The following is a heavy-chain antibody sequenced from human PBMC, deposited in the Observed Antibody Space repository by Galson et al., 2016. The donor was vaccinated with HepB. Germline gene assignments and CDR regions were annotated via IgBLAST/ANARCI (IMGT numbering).Heavy chain of an antibody. CDR2: IYSGGDT. CDR3: ARDPPSVATGTWA. D-gene: IGHD3-9*01. Sequence: SLRLSCAASGLTVYNNYMSWVRQAPGKGLECISLIYSGGDTVYADSVKGRFTISRDHSKNTVYLQMNSLRVEDTAVYYCARDPPSVATGTWAWGQGTQVPGSS. J-gene: IGHJ5*02. CDR1: GLTVYNNY. V-gene: IGHV3-66*01.